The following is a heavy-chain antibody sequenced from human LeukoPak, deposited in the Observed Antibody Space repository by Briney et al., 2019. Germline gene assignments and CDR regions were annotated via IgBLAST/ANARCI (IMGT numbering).Heavy chain of an antibody. Sequence: ASVKVSCRASGYTFISSGISSVRQAPGQGLEWMGWISAYNGNTNYAQKLQGRVTMTTDTSTSTAYMELRSLRSDHTAVYYCPREYSSGYWGQGTLVTVSS. D-gene: IGHD3-22*01. CDR3: PREYSSGY. V-gene: IGHV1-18*01. J-gene: IGHJ4*02. CDR1: GYTFISSG. CDR2: ISAYNGNT.